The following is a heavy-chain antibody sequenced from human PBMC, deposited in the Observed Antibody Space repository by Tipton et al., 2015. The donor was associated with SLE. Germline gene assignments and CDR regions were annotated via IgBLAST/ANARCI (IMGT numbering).Heavy chain of an antibody. V-gene: IGHV3-74*01. CDR1: GFTFSNYW. J-gene: IGHJ4*02. Sequence: SLRLSCAASGFTFSNYWMHWVRQSPGKGLVWVSRISSDVTNTIYADSVKGRFTIFRDNAKNTLYLQMNSLRAEDTGVYYCAKGGSYIWGTDRDYFDYWGQGTLVTVPS. D-gene: IGHD3-16*01. CDR3: AKGGSYIWGTDRDYFDY. CDR2: ISSDVTNT.